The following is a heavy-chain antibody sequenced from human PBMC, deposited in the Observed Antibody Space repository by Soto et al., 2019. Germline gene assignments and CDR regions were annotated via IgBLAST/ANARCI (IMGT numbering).Heavy chain of an antibody. CDR2: INWNGGST. D-gene: IGHD6-19*01. CDR3: ARAHKSSIAVAGTTPAFDI. V-gene: IGHV3-20*01. J-gene: IGHJ3*02. Sequence: GGSLRLSCAASGFTFDDYGMSWVRQAPGKGLEWVSGINWNGGSTGYADSVKGRFTISRDNAKNSLYLQMNSLRAEDTALYHCARAHKSSIAVAGTTPAFDIWGQGTMVTVSS. CDR1: GFTFDDYG.